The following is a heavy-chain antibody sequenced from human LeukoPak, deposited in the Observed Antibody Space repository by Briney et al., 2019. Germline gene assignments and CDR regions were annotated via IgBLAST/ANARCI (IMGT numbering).Heavy chain of an antibody. D-gene: IGHD6-13*01. V-gene: IGHV4-39*01. CDR1: GGSISSSTYY. J-gene: IGHJ4*02. CDR2: IYNSGST. Sequence: SETLSLTCSVSGGSISSSTYYWGWIRQPPGKGLEWIGNIYNSGSTYYNPSLKSRVTISVDTSKNQFSLNLTSVTAADTAVYYCARHFSGAAAPLPFDYWGQGTLVTVSS. CDR3: ARHFSGAAAPLPFDY.